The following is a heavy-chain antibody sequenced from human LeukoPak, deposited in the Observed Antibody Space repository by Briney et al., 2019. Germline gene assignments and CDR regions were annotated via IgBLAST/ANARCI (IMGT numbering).Heavy chain of an antibody. CDR1: GGSFSGYY. D-gene: IGHD2-2*01. J-gene: IGHJ4*02. Sequence: SETLSLTCAVYGGSFSGYYWSWIRQLPGKGLEWIGEINHSGSTNYNPSLKSRVTISVDTSKNQFSLKLSSVTAADTAVYYCARGRFCSSTSCTIFDYWGQGTLVTVSS. CDR2: INHSGST. V-gene: IGHV4-34*01. CDR3: ARGRFCSSTSCTIFDY.